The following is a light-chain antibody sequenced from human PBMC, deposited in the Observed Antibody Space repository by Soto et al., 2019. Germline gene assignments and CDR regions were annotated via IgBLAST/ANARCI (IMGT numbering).Light chain of an antibody. V-gene: IGLV2-14*01. Sequence: QSALTQPASVSGSPGQSVTISCTGTTSDVGGYNHVSWYQQHPGKAPKLMLFDVTDRPSGVSHRFSGFKSGNTASLTISGLQAEDEADYYCSSYTSSNTQVFGTGTKLTVL. CDR3: SSYTSSNTQV. CDR1: TSDVGGYNH. J-gene: IGLJ1*01. CDR2: DVT.